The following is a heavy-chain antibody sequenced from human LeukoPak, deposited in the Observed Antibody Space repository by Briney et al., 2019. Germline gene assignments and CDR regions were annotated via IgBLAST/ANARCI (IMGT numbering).Heavy chain of an antibody. CDR2: ICGSVSGSGDCT. Sequence: GGSLRLSCAASGFSFGSYAMSWVRQAAGKGLEWVSEICGSVSGSGDCTHYADSVKGRFTISRDNSKKTLYLQMNSLRAEDTAVYYCAKSTVPQEWTSSYGMDVWGQGTTVTVSS. CDR3: AKSTVPQEWTSSYGMDV. D-gene: IGHD3-3*01. CDR1: GFSFGSYA. J-gene: IGHJ6*02. V-gene: IGHV3-23*01.